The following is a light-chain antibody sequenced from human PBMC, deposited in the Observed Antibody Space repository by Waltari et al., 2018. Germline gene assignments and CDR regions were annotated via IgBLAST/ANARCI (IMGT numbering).Light chain of an antibody. CDR2: DAS. CDR3: QKYGRLPAT. Sequence: EIVFTQSPGTLSLSPGQRATLFCRASQSVGRTLAWYQQKPGQAPRLLIYDASTRATGIPDRFSATGSGTDFSLTISRLEPEDFAVYYCQKYGRLPATFGRGTTVEIK. V-gene: IGKV3-20*01. CDR1: QSVGRT. J-gene: IGKJ1*01.